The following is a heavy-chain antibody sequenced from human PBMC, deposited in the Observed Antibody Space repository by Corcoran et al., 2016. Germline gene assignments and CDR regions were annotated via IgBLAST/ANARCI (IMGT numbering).Heavy chain of an antibody. J-gene: IGHJ4*02. CDR3: ARGAGLYGSGSPSDD. Sequence: QVQLQQWGAGLLKPSETLSLTCAVYGGSFSGYYWSWIRQPPGKGLEWIGEINHSGSTNYNPSLKSRVTISVDTSKNQFSLKLSSVTAADTAVYYCARGAGLYGSGSPSDDWCQGTLVNVSS. CDR2: INHSGST. D-gene: IGHD3-10*01. V-gene: IGHV4-34*01. CDR1: GGSFSGYY.